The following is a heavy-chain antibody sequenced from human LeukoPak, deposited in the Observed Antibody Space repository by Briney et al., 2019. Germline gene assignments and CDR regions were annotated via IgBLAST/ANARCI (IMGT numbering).Heavy chain of an antibody. V-gene: IGHV3-30*02. J-gene: IGHJ5*02. CDR3: AKVPYGRSAVTTGTAPPSNWFDP. Sequence: GGSLRLSCAASGFTFSSYGMHWVRQAPGKGLEWVAFIRYDGSNKYYADSVKGRFTISRDNSKNTLYLQMNSLRAEDTAVYYCAKVPYGRSAVTTGTAPPSNWFDPWGQGTLVTVSS. CDR1: GFTFSSYG. CDR2: IRYDGSNK. D-gene: IGHD4-17*01.